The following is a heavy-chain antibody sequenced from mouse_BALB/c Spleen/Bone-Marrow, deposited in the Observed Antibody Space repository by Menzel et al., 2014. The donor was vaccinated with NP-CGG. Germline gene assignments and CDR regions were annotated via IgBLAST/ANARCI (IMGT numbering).Heavy chain of an antibody. J-gene: IGHJ3*01. CDR1: GYSITSGYY. CDR3: TMRLLTY. D-gene: IGHD2-3*01. Sequence: VQLQQSGPGLVKPSQSLSLTCSFTGYSITSGYYWNCIRQFPRNKLEWMGYINYDGTNNYNPSLKNRISITRDTSKNQFFLKLNSVTTEDTATYCCTMRLLTYWGQGTLVTVSA. V-gene: IGHV3-6*02. CDR2: INYDGTN.